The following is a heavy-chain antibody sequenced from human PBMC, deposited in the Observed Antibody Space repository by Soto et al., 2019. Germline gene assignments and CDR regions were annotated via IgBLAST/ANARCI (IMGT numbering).Heavy chain of an antibody. V-gene: IGHV3-23*01. J-gene: IGHJ6*03. CDR1: EFTFSNYA. CDR2: ISDNGGTT. D-gene: IGHD3-10*01. CDR3: ANLGGLLWFGEPIDYYYYMDV. Sequence: GSLRLSCAASEFTFSNYAMSWVRQAPGKGLEWVSSISDNGGTTYYADSVKGRFTISRDNSKNTLYLQMNSLRAEDTAVYYCANLGGLLWFGEPIDYYYYMDVWGKGTTVTVSS.